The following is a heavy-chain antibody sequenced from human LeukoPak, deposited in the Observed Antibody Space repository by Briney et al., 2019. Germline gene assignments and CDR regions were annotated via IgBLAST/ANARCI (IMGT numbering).Heavy chain of an antibody. CDR1: GGSFSGYY. CDR2: INHSGST. D-gene: IGHD1-26*01. Sequence: PSETLSLTCAVYGGSFSGYYWSWIRQPPGKGLEWIGEINHSGSTNYNPSLKSRVTISVDTSKNQFSLKLSSVTAADTAVYYCARLVSGSPNWFDPWGQGTLVTVSS. CDR3: ARLVSGSPNWFDP. V-gene: IGHV4-34*01. J-gene: IGHJ5*02.